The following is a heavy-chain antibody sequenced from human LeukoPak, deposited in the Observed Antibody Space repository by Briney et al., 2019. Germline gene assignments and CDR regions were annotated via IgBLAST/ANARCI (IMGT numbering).Heavy chain of an antibody. V-gene: IGHV3-23*01. Sequence: GGSLRLSCAASGFTFSSYAMSWVRQAPGKGLEWVSAISGSGGSTYYADSVKGRFTISRDNSKNTLYLQMNSLRAEDTAVYYCAARGWRYYDSSGYYPDYWGQGTLVTVSS. CDR3: AARGWRYYDSSGYYPDY. CDR1: GFTFSSYA. D-gene: IGHD3-22*01. J-gene: IGHJ4*02. CDR2: ISGSGGST.